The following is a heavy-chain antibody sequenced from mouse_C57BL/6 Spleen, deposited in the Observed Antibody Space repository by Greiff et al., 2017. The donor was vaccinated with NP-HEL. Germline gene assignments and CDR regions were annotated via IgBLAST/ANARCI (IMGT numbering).Heavy chain of an antibody. Sequence: VQLQQSGPELVKPGASVKISCKASGYSFTDYNMNWVKQSNGKSLEWIGVINPNNGTTSYTQQFKGKATMTVDQSSSPAYMQLNSLTSEDAAIYYCARSCQLNYMDYWGQGTSVTVSS. V-gene: IGHV1-39*01. CDR1: GYSFTDYN. CDR3: ARSCQLNYMDY. J-gene: IGHJ4*01. CDR2: INPNNGTT. D-gene: IGHD6-1*01.